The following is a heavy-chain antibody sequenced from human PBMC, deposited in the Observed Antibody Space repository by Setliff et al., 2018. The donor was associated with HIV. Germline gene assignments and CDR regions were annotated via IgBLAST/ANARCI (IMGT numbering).Heavy chain of an antibody. CDR3: ARAPGPYGDYNWFDP. CDR2: IYTSGST. J-gene: IGHJ5*02. D-gene: IGHD4-17*01. Sequence: SETLSLTCTVSGGSISSYYWSWIRQPAGKGLEWIGRIYTSGSTNYNPSLKSRVTMSVDTSQNQFSLKLSSVTAADTAVYYCARAPGPYGDYNWFDPWGQGALVTVSS. V-gene: IGHV4-4*07. CDR1: GGSISSYY.